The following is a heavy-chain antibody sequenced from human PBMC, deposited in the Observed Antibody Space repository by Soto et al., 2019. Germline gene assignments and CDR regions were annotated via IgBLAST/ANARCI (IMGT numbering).Heavy chain of an antibody. CDR2: ISAYNGNT. V-gene: IGHV1-18*01. D-gene: IGHD5-18*01. CDR3: ARTARGYSYGYADY. Sequence: QVQLVQSGAEVKKPGASVKVSCKASGYTFINYGVTWVRQAPGQGLEWMGWISAYNGNTNYAQKLQGRVTMTTDTXTSTAYMELRSLRSDDTAMYYCARTARGYSYGYADYWGQGTLVTVSS. CDR1: GYTFINYG. J-gene: IGHJ4*02.